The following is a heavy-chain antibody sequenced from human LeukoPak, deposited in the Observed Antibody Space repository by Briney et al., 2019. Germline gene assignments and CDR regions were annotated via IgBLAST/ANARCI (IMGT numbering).Heavy chain of an antibody. D-gene: IGHD4-23*01. CDR2: VDPEDGET. Sequence: ASVKISCKVSGYTFTDYYMHWVQQAPGKGLEWMGLVDPEDGETIYAEKFQGRVTITADTSTDTAYMELSSLRSEDTAVYYCATVGRRTSDSVLTPYDAFDIWGHGTMVTVSS. V-gene: IGHV1-69-2*01. CDR3: ATVGRRTSDSVLTPYDAFDI. CDR1: GYTFTDYY. J-gene: IGHJ3*02.